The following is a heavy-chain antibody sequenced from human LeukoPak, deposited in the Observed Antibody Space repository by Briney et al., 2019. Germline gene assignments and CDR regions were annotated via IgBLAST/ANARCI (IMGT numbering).Heavy chain of an antibody. V-gene: IGHV1-18*01. CDR1: GYTFTSFG. CDR3: ARDHCSGGSCYDRVDP. D-gene: IGHD2-15*01. CDR2: INAYNGNT. J-gene: IGHJ5*02. Sequence: ASVKVSCKASGYTFTSFGISRVRQAPGQGLKWMGWINAYNGNTNYAQKLQGRVTMTTDTSTSTAYMELRSLRSDDTAVYYCARDHCSGGSCYDRVDPWGQGTLVTVSS.